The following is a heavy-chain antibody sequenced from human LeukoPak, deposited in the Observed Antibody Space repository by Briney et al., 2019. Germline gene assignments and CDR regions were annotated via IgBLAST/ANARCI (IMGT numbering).Heavy chain of an antibody. CDR1: RFTFSTYA. CDR2: ISVSGDKT. J-gene: IGHJ6*02. D-gene: IGHD2-15*01. Sequence: PGGSLRLSCAASRFTFSTYAMSWVRQAPVKGLEWVSAISVSGDKTYYAGSVKGRYTISRDNSKNTLFLQMNSLRAEDTAVYYCAKLAAASEYSFTDVWGQGTTVTVSS. CDR3: AKLAAASEYSFTDV. V-gene: IGHV3-23*01.